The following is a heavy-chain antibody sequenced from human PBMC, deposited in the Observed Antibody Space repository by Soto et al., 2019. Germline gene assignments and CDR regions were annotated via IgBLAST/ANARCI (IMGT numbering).Heavy chain of an antibody. CDR2: ISGSGGST. D-gene: IGHD6-19*01. CDR1: GFTFSSYA. V-gene: IGHV3-23*01. CDR3: AIIEQQWLVLDATDY. Sequence: GGSLRLSCAASGFTFSSYAMSWVRQAPGKGLEWVSAISGSGGSTYYADSVKGRFTISRDNSKNTLYLQMNSLRAEDTAVYYCAIIEQQWLVLDATDYWGQGTLVTVSS. J-gene: IGHJ4*01.